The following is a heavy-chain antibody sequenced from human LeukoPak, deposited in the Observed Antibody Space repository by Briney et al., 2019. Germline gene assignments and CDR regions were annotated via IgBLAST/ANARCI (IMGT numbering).Heavy chain of an antibody. CDR3: ARDHRIAAAGTTGYDP. J-gene: IGHJ5*02. Sequence: GGSLRLSCAASGFTFSSYWMSWVRQAPGKGLEWVANIKQDGSEKYYVDSVKGRFTISRDNAKNSLYLQMNSLRAEDTAVYYCARDHRIAAAGTTGYDPWGQGTLVTVSS. CDR2: IKQDGSEK. V-gene: IGHV3-7*01. CDR1: GFTFSSYW. D-gene: IGHD6-13*01.